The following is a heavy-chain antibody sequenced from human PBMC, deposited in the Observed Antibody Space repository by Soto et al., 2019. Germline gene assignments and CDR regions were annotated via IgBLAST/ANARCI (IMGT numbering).Heavy chain of an antibody. D-gene: IGHD1-26*01. CDR2: INPNNGDT. CDR3: ARETSGGLDY. J-gene: IGHJ4*02. V-gene: IGHV1-2*02. CDR1: GYTFTGYF. Sequence: QVQLVQSGAEVKKPGASVKVSCKASGYTFTGYFMHWVRQAPGQGLEWMGWINPNNGDTNYAQKFLGRVTLTRDTSISTAYMDLSRLRSDDTAVFYCARETSGGLDYWGKGTLLTVSS.